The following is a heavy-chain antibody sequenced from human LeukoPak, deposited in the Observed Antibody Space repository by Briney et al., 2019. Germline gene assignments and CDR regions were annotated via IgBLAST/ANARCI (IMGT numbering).Heavy chain of an antibody. CDR3: ARAIHLVGAFDI. CDR2: ISSGSTYI. V-gene: IGHV3-21*01. D-gene: IGHD1-26*01. CDR1: GFTFSSYS. Sequence: GGSLRLSCSASGFTFSSYSMNWVRQAPGKGLEWVSSISSGSTYIYYADSVKGRFTLSRDNAKNTLYLQMNSLRAEDTAVYYCARAIHLVGAFDIWGQGTMVTVSS. J-gene: IGHJ3*02.